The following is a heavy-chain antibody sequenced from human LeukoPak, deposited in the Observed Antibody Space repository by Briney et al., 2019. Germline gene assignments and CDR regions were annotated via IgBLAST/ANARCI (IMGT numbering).Heavy chain of an antibody. Sequence: SETLSLTCAVYGGSFSGYYWSWIRQPPGKGLEWIGEVNHSGSTNYNPSLKSRVTISVDTSKNQFSLKLSSVTAADTAVYYCARLGYCSSNSCFFKWFDPWGEGTLVTVCS. V-gene: IGHV4-34*01. J-gene: IGHJ5*02. CDR3: ARLGYCSSNSCFFKWFDP. CDR2: VNHSGST. D-gene: IGHD2-2*01. CDR1: GGSFSGYY.